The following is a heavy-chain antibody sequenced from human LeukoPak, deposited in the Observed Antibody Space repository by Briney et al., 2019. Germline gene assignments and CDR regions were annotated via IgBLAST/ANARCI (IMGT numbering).Heavy chain of an antibody. D-gene: IGHD3-10*01. V-gene: IGHV4-4*07. Sequence: SETLSLTCTVSGGSISSYWSWIRPPAGKGVGWIGRIYGSGSTDYNPSLTSRVTMSIDTSKNQFSLNLISVTAADTAVYYCARDSGTTGEVKFDPWGQGTLVTVSS. CDR1: GGSISSY. CDR3: ARDSGTTGEVKFDP. J-gene: IGHJ5*02. CDR2: IYGSGST.